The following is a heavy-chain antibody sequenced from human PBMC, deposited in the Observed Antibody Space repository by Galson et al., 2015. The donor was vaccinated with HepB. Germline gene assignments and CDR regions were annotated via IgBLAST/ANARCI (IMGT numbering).Heavy chain of an antibody. Sequence: SLRLPCAASGFTFSNYGMHWVRQAPGKGLEWVAYIRYDGSIKYYADSVKGRFTISRDNSKNTLYLQMNSLRAEDTAVYYCARNTPSSGYHGLHYGGQGTLVTVSS. D-gene: IGHD5-12*01. CDR3: ARNTPSSGYHGLHY. J-gene: IGHJ4*02. V-gene: IGHV3-30*02. CDR2: IRYDGSIK. CDR1: GFTFSNYG.